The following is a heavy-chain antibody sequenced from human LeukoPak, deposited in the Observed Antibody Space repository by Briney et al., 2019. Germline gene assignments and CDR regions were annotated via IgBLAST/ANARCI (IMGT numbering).Heavy chain of an antibody. CDR1: GGSFSGYY. CDR2: INHSGST. Sequence: SETLSLTCAVYGGSFSGYYWNLIRHPPGKGLEWIGEINHSGSTKYNPSLKSRVNISIDTSKNQFSLKLSSVTAADTAVYYCAGSTDYGGNFFDYWGQGTLVTVSS. J-gene: IGHJ4*02. V-gene: IGHV4-34*01. CDR3: AGSTDYGGNFFDY. D-gene: IGHD4-23*01.